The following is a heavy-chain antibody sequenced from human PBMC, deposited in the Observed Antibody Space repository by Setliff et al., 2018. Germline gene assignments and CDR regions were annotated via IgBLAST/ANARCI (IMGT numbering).Heavy chain of an antibody. CDR1: GFSFSNYA. J-gene: IGHJ5*01. Sequence: GGSLRLSCEASGFSFSNYAMNWVRQAPGRGLEWVASFSSRNDYIYHADSVKGRFTISRDNAKTSLYLQMDSLRVEDTAVYFCARSPGWIPWFDSWGQGTLVTVSS. V-gene: IGHV3-21*01. CDR2: FSSRNDYI. D-gene: IGHD5-18*01. CDR3: ARSPGWIPWFDS.